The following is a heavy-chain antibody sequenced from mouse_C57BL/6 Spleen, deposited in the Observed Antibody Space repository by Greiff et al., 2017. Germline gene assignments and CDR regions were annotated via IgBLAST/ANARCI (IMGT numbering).Heavy chain of an antibody. J-gene: IGHJ4*01. CDR2: INPYKGDT. V-gene: IGHV1-20*01. CDR3: AREGLRSYAMDY. CDR1: GYSFTGYF. D-gene: IGHD1-1*01. Sequence: VQLQQSGPELVKPGDSVSISCKASGYSFTGYFVNWVMQCHGKSLEWMGRINPYKGDTFYNQKIKGQATSTVDQSSRTAHMELRSLTSEDSAVYYCAREGLRSYAMDYWGQVTSVTVSS.